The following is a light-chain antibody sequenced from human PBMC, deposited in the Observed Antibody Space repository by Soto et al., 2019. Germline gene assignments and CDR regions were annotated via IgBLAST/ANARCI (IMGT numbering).Light chain of an antibody. CDR3: QQSYSSPWT. CDR2: AAS. CDR1: QSSNSY. J-gene: IGKJ1*01. V-gene: IGKV1-39*01. Sequence: DIQMTQSPSSLSASVGDRVTITCRASQSSNSYLNWYQQKPGKAPKFLIYAASSLQSGVPSRFSGSGSGTDFTLTISSLQSEDCATYYCQQSYSSPWTFGQGTKVEI.